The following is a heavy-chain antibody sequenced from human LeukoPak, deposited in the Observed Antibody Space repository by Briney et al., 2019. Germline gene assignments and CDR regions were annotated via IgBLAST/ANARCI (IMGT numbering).Heavy chain of an antibody. J-gene: IGHJ6*03. CDR3: ARKRRTVVVVAATRIYYYMDV. V-gene: IGHV4-34*01. CDR1: GGSFSGYY. D-gene: IGHD2-15*01. Sequence: SETLSLTCAVYGGSFSGYYWSWIRQPPGKGLEWIGEINHSGSTNYNPSLKSRVTISVDTSKNQFSLKLSSVTAADTAVYYCARKRRTVVVVAATRIYYYMDVWGKGTTVTVSS. CDR2: INHSGST.